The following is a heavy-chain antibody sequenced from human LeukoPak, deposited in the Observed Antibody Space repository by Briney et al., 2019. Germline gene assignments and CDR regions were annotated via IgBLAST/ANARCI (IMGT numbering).Heavy chain of an antibody. CDR1: GFTFDDYA. Sequence: GGSLRLSCAASGFTFDDYAMHWVRQAPGKGLEWVSGISWNSGSIGYADSVKGRFTISRDNAKNSLYLQMNSLRAEDTALYYCAKVGPSSSWDAFDIWGQGTMVTVSS. V-gene: IGHV3-9*01. CDR2: ISWNSGSI. D-gene: IGHD6-13*01. CDR3: AKVGPSSSWDAFDI. J-gene: IGHJ3*02.